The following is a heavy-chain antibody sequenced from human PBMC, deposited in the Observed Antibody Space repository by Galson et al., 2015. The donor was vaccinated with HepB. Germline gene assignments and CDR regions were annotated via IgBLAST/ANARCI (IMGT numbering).Heavy chain of an antibody. CDR3: ARAFGEFGSDEAFDI. CDR2: ISSSGSSS. J-gene: IGHJ3*02. CDR1: GFSFSSYE. V-gene: IGHV3-48*03. D-gene: IGHD3-16*01. Sequence: LRLSCAASGFSFSSYEMHWVRQAPGKGLDWVSYISSSGSSSYYANSVRGRFTISRDNSKKSLFLQMNGLRVEDTALYFCARAFGEFGSDEAFDIWGQGTMVIVSS.